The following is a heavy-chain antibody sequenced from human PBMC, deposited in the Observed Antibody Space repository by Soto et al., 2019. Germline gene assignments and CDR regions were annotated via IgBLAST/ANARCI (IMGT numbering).Heavy chain of an antibody. V-gene: IGHV4-61*01. CDR2: IYYSGST. CDR3: ARFQSYGDYYDWFDP. J-gene: IGHJ5*02. CDR1: GGSVSSGSYY. D-gene: IGHD4-17*01. Sequence: SETLSLTCTVSGGSVSSGSYYWSWIRQPPGKGLEWIGYIYYSGSTNYNPSLKSRVTISVDTSKNQFSLKLSSVTAADTAVYYCARFQSYGDYYDWFDPWGQGTLVTVSS.